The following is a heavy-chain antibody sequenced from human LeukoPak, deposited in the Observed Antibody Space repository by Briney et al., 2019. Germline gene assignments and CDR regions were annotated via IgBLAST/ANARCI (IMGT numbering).Heavy chain of an antibody. CDR3: ARSRLLLPGDLDY. CDR1: GFTFSSYW. CDR2: IKQDGSEK. V-gene: IGHV3-7*01. Sequence: GGSLRLSCAASGFTFSSYWMSWVRQAPGKGLEWVANIKQDGSEKYYVDSVKGRFTISRDNAKNSLYLQMNSLRAEDTAVYYCARSRLLLPGDLDYWGQGTLVTVSS. D-gene: IGHD3-22*01. J-gene: IGHJ4*02.